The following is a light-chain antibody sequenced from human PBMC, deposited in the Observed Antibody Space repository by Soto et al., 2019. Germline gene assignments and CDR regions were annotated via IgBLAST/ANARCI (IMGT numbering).Light chain of an antibody. CDR2: GDT. CDR3: QSYDSRLSGSV. V-gene: IGLV1-40*01. Sequence: QSVLTQPPSVSGAPGQRVTISCTGSSSNIGAGYDVHWYQQLPGTAPKLLLTGDTSRPSGVPDRFSGSKSGASASLAITDLQAEDEADYYCQSYDSRLSGSVFGTGTKLTVL. J-gene: IGLJ1*01. CDR1: SSNIGAGYD.